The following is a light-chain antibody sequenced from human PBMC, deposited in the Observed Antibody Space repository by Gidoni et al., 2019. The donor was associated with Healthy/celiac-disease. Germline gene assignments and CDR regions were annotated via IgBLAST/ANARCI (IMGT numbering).Light chain of an antibody. CDR1: QSVSSY. V-gene: IGKV3-11*01. Sequence: IVLTQSPATLSLSPGERATLSCRASQSVSSYLAWYQQKPGQAPRLLLYDASNRATGIPARCSGSGSGTDFTLTISSLEPEDFSVYYCQQRSNWPPKTFGGGTKVEIK. CDR3: QQRSNWPPKT. CDR2: DAS. J-gene: IGKJ4*01.